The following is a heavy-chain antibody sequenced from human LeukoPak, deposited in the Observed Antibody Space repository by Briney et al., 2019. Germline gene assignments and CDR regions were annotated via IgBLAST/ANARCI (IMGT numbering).Heavy chain of an antibody. D-gene: IGHD2-15*01. CDR1: GYTFTGYY. Sequence: ASVKVSCKASGYTFTGYYMHWVRQAPGQGLEWMGWINPNSGGTNYAQKFQGRVTMTRDTSISTAYMELSRLRSDDTAVYYCARDRCSGGSFYSDYWGQGTLVTVSS. V-gene: IGHV1-2*02. CDR2: INPNSGGT. CDR3: ARDRCSGGSFYSDY. J-gene: IGHJ4*02.